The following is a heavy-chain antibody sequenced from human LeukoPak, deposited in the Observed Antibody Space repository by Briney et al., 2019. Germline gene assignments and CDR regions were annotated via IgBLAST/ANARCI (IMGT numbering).Heavy chain of an antibody. D-gene: IGHD4-23*01. CDR3: ARLQLPEGATTTVVTPAHEGFDY. CDR1: GGSISSNSYY. Sequence: ASETLSLTCTVSGGSISSNSYYWGWIRQPPGKELEWIGNIYYSGNTYYNPSLRSRVTISVDTSKNQFSLKLSSVTAADTAVYYCARLQLPEGATTTVVTPAHEGFDYWGQGTLVTVPS. V-gene: IGHV4-39*01. J-gene: IGHJ4*02. CDR2: IYYSGNT.